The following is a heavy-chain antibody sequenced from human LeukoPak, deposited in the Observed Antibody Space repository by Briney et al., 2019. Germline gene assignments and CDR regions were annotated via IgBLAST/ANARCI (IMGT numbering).Heavy chain of an antibody. V-gene: IGHV4-4*07. D-gene: IGHD4-17*01. CDR3: ASSLHDYGEYVGYYYYYMDV. Sequence: SETLCLTCTVSEGSISSYYWSWIRQPAGKGLEWIGRIYTSGITNYNPSLKSRVTMSVDTSKNQFSLKVSSVTAADAAVYYCASSLHDYGEYVGYYYYYMDVWGKGTTVTISS. CDR2: IYTSGIT. J-gene: IGHJ6*03. CDR1: EGSISSYY.